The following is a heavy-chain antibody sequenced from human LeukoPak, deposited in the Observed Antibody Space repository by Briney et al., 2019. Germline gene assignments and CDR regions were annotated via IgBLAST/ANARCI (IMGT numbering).Heavy chain of an antibody. J-gene: IGHJ4*01. V-gene: IGHV3-33*08. D-gene: IGHD4-11*01. Sequence: GGSLRLSCAASGFTFSGHWMSWVRQAPGKGLEWVAVIWSDGSNRFYAGSVKGRFTISRDNSQNTVFLQMNSLRAEDTAMYYCARDAQRGFDYSNSLKYWGHGILVTVSS. CDR1: GFTFSGHW. CDR3: ARDAQRGFDYSNSLKY. CDR2: IWSDGSNR.